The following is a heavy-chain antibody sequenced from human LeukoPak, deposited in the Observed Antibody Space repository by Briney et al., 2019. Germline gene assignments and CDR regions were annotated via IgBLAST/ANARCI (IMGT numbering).Heavy chain of an antibody. CDR1: GGSISSYY. V-gene: IGHV4-59*12. CDR3: ARECCLAATPSWFDP. J-gene: IGHJ5*02. Sequence: PSETLSLTCTVSGGSISSYYWSWIRQSPGKGLEWIGYISYSGSARYNPSLKSRVTMSIDTSKNQFSLRLTSVTAADTALYYCARECCLAATPSWFDPWGRGTLVTVSS. CDR2: ISYSGSA. D-gene: IGHD2-15*01.